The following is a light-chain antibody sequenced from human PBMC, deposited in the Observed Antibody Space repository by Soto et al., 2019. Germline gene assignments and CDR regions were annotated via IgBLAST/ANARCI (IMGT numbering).Light chain of an antibody. CDR2: DVS. J-gene: IGLJ1*01. V-gene: IGLV2-14*01. CDR3: SSFRSSSTLYV. CDR1: SSDVGGYNY. Sequence: QSALTQPASVSGSPGQSITISCTGTSSDVGGYNYVSWYQQHPGKAPKLMIYDVSNRPLGVSNRFSGSKSGNTASLTISGLQAEDEADYYCSSFRSSSTLYVFGTGTKLTVL.